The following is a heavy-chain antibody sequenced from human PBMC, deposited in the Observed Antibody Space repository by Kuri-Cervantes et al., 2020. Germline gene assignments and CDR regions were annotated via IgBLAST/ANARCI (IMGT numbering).Heavy chain of an antibody. J-gene: IGHJ5*02. CDR1: GYTFTSYG. CDR2: ISAYNGNT. CDR3: ARPDSYYDFWSGYSRGGWFDP. V-gene: IGHV1-18*01. Sequence: ASVKVSCKASGYTFTSYGISWVRQAPGQGLEWMGWISAYNGNTNYAQKLQGRVTMTTDTSTSTAYMELRSLRSDDTAVYYCARPDSYYDFWSGYSRGGWFDPWGQETLVTVSS. D-gene: IGHD3-3*01.